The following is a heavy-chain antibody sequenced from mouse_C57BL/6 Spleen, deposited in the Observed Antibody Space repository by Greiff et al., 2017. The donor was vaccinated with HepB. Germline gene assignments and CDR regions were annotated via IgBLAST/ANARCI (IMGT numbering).Heavy chain of an antibody. J-gene: IGHJ3*01. CDR2: INPNYGTT. V-gene: IGHV1-39*01. Sequence: EVQLQQSGPELVKPGASVKISCKASGYSFTDYNMNWVKQSNGKSLEWIGVINPNYGTTSYNQKFKGKATLTVDQSSSTAYMQLNSLTSEDSAVYYGASSIYYDYDGAWFAYWGQGTLVTVSA. CDR1: GYSFTDYN. D-gene: IGHD2-4*01. CDR3: ASSIYYDYDGAWFAY.